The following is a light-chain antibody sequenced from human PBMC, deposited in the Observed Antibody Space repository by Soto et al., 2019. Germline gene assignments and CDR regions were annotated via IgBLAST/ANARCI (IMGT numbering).Light chain of an antibody. Sequence: EIVLTQSPGTLSLSPGERATLSCRASQSVSSSYLAWYQQKPGQAPRLLIYGASTRATGIPDRFSGSGSGTDFTLTISRLEPEAFAVYYCQLYDNSLYTFGQGTNLDIK. V-gene: IGKV3-20*01. CDR2: GAS. CDR3: QLYDNSLYT. J-gene: IGKJ2*01. CDR1: QSVSSSY.